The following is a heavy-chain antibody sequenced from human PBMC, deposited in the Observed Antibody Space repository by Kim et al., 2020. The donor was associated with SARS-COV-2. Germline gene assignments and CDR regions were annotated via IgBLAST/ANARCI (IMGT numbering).Heavy chain of an antibody. Sequence: GGSLRLSCAASGFTFSSYGMQWVRQAPGKGLEWVAVISYDGSNNFYADSVKGRFTISRDNSKNTLYLQMNSLSAEDTAVYYCARGVYGGNSLDYWGQGTLVTVSS. V-gene: IGHV3-30*03. CDR2: ISYDGSNN. CDR1: GFTFSSYG. CDR3: ARGVYGGNSLDY. J-gene: IGHJ4*02. D-gene: IGHD2-21*01.